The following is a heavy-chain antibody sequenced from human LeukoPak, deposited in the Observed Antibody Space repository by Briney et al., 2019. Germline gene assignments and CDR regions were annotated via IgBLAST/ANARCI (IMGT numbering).Heavy chain of an antibody. V-gene: IGHV3-33*01. J-gene: IGHJ4*02. CDR2: VWFDGSNS. Sequence: HPGGSLRLSCAGSGFRFSTYGMHWVRQAPGKGLEWLGYVWFDGSNSDYVDPVKGRYTISRDNSKNTVLLQMNSLRAEDTAVYHCARFAGSDYTGSFDLWGQGTPVTVSS. CDR3: ARFAGSDYTGSFDL. D-gene: IGHD3-10*01. CDR1: GFRFSTYG.